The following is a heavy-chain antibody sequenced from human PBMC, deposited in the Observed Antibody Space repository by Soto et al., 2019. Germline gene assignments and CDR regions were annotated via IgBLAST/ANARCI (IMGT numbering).Heavy chain of an antibody. Sequence: GGSLRLSCAASGFTFSNAWMNWVRQAPGKGLEWVGRIKSKTEGGKTDYAAPGKGRFTTSRDDSKNTLYLQMNSLKTEDTAVYYCTTFVGTARTKGAYAPQPNSHWGQGTLVTVSS. J-gene: IGHJ1*01. D-gene: IGHD2-2*01. CDR1: GFTFSNAW. CDR2: IKSKTEGGKT. CDR3: TTFVGTARTKGAYAPQPNSH. V-gene: IGHV3-15*07.